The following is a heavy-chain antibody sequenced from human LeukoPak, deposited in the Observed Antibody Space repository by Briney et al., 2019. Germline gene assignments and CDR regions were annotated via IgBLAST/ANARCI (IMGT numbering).Heavy chain of an antibody. D-gene: IGHD3-16*01. CDR2: ISYDGYTT. CDR3: ARDPRRGSPDYFDY. CDR1: GFTFNSYP. J-gene: IGHJ4*02. Sequence: GSLRLSCAASGFTFNSYPMHWVRQAPGKGLEWLAVISYDGYTTLHADSVKGRFTISRDDSRDTLYLQMNSLKSEGTAVYYCARDPRRGSPDYFDYWGQGTLVTVST. V-gene: IGHV3-30*04.